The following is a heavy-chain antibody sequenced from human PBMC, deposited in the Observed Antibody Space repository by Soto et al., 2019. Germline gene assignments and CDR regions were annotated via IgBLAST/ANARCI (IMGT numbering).Heavy chain of an antibody. V-gene: IGHV1-8*01. CDR1: GYTFTSYD. D-gene: IGHD3-9*01. J-gene: IGHJ3*02. CDR2: MNPNSGNT. CDR3: ARGENYDILTGYYCDAFDI. Sequence: QVQLVQSGAEVKKPGASVKVSCKASGYTFTSYDINWVRQATGQGLERMGWMNPNSGNTGYAQKFQGRVTMTRNTSIRTAYMELSSVRSEDKAVYYCARGENYDILTGYYCDAFDIWGQGTMVTVSS.